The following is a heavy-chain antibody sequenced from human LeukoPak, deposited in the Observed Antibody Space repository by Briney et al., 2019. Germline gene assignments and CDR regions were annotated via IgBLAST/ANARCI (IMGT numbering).Heavy chain of an antibody. J-gene: IGHJ3*02. CDR3: ARGLVVLAATSWAFDI. CDR1: GYTFTTYD. V-gene: IGHV1-8*01. D-gene: IGHD2-15*01. Sequence: ASVKVSCKASGYTFTTYDINWVRQAPGQGLEWMGWMNPNSGNTGYAQKFQGRVTMTRNTSISTAYMELSSLRSEDTAVYYCARGLVVLAATSWAFDIWGHGTMVTVSS. CDR2: MNPNSGNT.